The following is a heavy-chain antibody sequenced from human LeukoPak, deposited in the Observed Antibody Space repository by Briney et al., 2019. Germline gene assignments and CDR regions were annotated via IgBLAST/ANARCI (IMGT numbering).Heavy chain of an antibody. D-gene: IGHD6-25*01. CDR1: GGSISSGDYY. CDR2: IYYSGST. Sequence: PSETLSLTCTVSGGSISSGDYYWSWIRQPPGKGLEWIGYIYYSGSTYYNPSLKSRVTISVDTSKNQFSLKLSSVTAADAAVYFCARAQRSRVKPDDFNPVPLDNWGQGILVTVSS. J-gene: IGHJ4*02. V-gene: IGHV4-30-4*01. CDR3: ARAQRSRVKPDDFNPVPLDN.